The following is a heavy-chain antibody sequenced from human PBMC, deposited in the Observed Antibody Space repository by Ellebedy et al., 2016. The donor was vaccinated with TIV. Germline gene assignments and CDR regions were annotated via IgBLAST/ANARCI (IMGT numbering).Heavy chain of an antibody. D-gene: IGHD5-24*01. CDR2: IIVGGST. CDR1: GFTFSDYH. CDR3: VRDSTHGYDDY. Sequence: GESLKISCAASGFTFSDYHMNWVRQAPGKGLEWVSSIIVGGSTYDADSVKGRFIISRDNAENSLYLQMNSLRVEDTAVYYCVRDSTHGYDDYWGQGTLVTVSS. V-gene: IGHV3-69-1*01. J-gene: IGHJ4*02.